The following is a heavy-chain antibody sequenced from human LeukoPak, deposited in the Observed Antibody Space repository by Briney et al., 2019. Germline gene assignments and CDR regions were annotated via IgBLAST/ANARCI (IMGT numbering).Heavy chain of an antibody. CDR3: AKPGQWLLTPHDAFDI. CDR2: ISGSGGST. CDR1: GFTFSSYA. V-gene: IGHV3-23*01. J-gene: IGHJ3*02. D-gene: IGHD3-22*01. Sequence: HPGGSLRLSCAASGFTFSSYAMSWVRQAPGKGLEWVSAISGSGGSTYYADSVKGRFTISRDNSKNTLYLQMNSLRAEDTAVYYCAKPGQWLLTPHDAFDIRGQGTMVTVSS.